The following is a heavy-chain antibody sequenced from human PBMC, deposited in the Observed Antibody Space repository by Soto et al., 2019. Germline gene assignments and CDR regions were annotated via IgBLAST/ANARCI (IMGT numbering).Heavy chain of an antibody. CDR2: FIPVFGTP. Sequence: QVQLEQSGSEVQKSGSSVKVSCKASGYSFSSHAITWVRQAPGQGLEWMGGFIPVFGTPTYAQKFQGRLTISADKSTNTSSLELRSLRSEDTAVYYCARGGALSTSWYWGDGLDSWGQGTQVTVSS. CDR1: GYSFSSHA. V-gene: IGHV1-69*06. D-gene: IGHD6-13*01. J-gene: IGHJ4*02. CDR3: ARGGALSTSWYWGDGLDS.